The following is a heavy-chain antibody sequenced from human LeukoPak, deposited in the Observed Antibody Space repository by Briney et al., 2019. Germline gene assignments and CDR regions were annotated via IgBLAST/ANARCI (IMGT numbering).Heavy chain of an antibody. Sequence: SETLSLTCTVSGGSITSYYWSWIRQPPGMGLEWIGYIYYRGNTNYKPSLKSRLTMSADRSRNQFSLELPSVTAADTAVYYCARINWNYFDYWGQGILVTVSS. CDR3: ARINWNYFDY. J-gene: IGHJ4*02. CDR2: IYYRGNT. V-gene: IGHV4-59*08. D-gene: IGHD1-20*01. CDR1: GGSITSYY.